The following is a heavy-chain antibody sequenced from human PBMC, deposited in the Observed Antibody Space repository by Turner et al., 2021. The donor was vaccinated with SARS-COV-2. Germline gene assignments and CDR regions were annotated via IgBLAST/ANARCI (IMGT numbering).Heavy chain of an antibody. J-gene: IGHJ5*02. CDR3: AREYASSSSTNWFDP. Sequence: ELQLVESGGGLVKPGGSLRLSCADPGFTFSSYSTNWVRQAPGKGLEWVSSISSRSAYIYYADSVKGRFTISRDNAKNSLYLQMNSLRAEDTAVYYCAREYASSSSTNWFDPWGQGTLVTVSS. CDR2: ISSRSAYI. D-gene: IGHD6-6*01. CDR1: GFTFSSYS. V-gene: IGHV3-21*01.